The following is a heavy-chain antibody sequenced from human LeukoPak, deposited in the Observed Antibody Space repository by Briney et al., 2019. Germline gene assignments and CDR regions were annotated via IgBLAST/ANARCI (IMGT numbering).Heavy chain of an antibody. J-gene: IGHJ1*01. CDR2: ISSSGSTI. CDR1: GFTFSDYY. CDR3: AKEEGYYYDSGGYYVEYFQH. Sequence: GGSLRLSCAASGFTFSDYYMSWIRQAPGKGLEWVSYISSSGSTIYYADSVKGRFTISRDNAKNSLYLQMNSLRAEDTAVYYCAKEEGYYYDSGGYYVEYFQHWGQGTLVTVSS. V-gene: IGHV3-11*01. D-gene: IGHD3-22*01.